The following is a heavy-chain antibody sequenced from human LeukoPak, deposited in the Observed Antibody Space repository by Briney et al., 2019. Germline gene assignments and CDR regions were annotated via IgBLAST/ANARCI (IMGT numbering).Heavy chain of an antibody. CDR2: IYYSGKT. V-gene: IGHV4-39*07. Sequence: PSETLSLTCSVSGSYINNYYWGWIRQAPGKGPEWIGSIYYSGKTYYNSSLRSRVTVSLDTSKKQFSLNLFYVTAADTAMYYCTRANGSGLIDYWGQGTLVTVSS. D-gene: IGHD3-9*01. J-gene: IGHJ4*02. CDR3: TRANGSGLIDY. CDR1: GSYINNYY.